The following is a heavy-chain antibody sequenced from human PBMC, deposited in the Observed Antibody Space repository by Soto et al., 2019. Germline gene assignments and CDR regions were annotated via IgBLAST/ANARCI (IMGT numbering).Heavy chain of an antibody. Sequence: SETLSLTCTVSCASISTYYWSWIRQPPGKGLEWIGYISYSGSTNYNPSLKSRVTISFDASKNEISLQVRSATAADAAVYYCARDLKEYCSDGKCNWFDPWGQGTLVTVSS. J-gene: IGHJ5*02. V-gene: IGHV4-59*01. CDR1: CASISTYY. D-gene: IGHD2-15*01. CDR3: ARDLKEYCSDGKCNWFDP. CDR2: ISYSGST.